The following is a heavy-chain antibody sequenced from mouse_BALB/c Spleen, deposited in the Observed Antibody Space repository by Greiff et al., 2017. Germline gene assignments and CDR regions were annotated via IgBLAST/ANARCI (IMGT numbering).Heavy chain of an antibody. Sequence: EVQLQQSGAELVKPGASVKLSCTASGFNIKDTYMHWVKQRPEQGLEWIGRIDPANGNTKYDPKFQGKATITADTSSNTAYLQLSSLTSEDTAVYYCARSDYYRSLDYWGQGTTLTVSS. CDR2: IDPANGNT. J-gene: IGHJ2*01. D-gene: IGHD2-14*01. CDR1: GFNIKDTY. CDR3: ARSDYYRSLDY. V-gene: IGHV14-3*02.